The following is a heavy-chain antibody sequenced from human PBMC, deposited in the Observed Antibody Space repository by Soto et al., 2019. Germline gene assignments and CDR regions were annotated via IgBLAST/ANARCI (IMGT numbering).Heavy chain of an antibody. J-gene: IGHJ6*02. CDR2: IYPGDSDT. CDR3: ARHRYYGSGSLYGMDV. V-gene: IGHV5-51*01. CDR1: GYSFTSYW. D-gene: IGHD3-10*01. Sequence: PGESLKISCKGSGYSFTSYWICWVRQMPGKGLEWMGIIYPGDSDTRYSPSFQGQVTISADKSISTAYLQWSSLKASDTAMYYCARHRYYGSGSLYGMDVWGQGTTVTVSS.